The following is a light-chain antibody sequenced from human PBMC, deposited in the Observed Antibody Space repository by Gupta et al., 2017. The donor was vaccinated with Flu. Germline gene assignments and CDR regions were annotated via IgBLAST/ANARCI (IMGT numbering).Light chain of an antibody. Sequence: SVLTLPPSGSGARGQMVTIPCTGSSSYIGDGYDVHWYQQLPGTAPKLLIYGNSSRPAGVPERFSGSKSGTTASPAITGLQAEDEADYYCQSYDGSQSCWVFGGGTKLTVL. CDR3: QSYDGSQSCWV. J-gene: IGLJ3*02. CDR1: SSYIGDGYD. V-gene: IGLV1-40*01. CDR2: GNS.